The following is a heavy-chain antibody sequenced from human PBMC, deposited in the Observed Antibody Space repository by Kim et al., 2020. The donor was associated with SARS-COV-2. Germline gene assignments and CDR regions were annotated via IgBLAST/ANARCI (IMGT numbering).Heavy chain of an antibody. CDR1: GFTFDDYA. V-gene: IGHV3-43D*03. CDR3: AKDVSPRTADIVIVAADEFFSDYGMDV. Sequence: GGSLRLSCAASGFTFDDYAMHWVRQAPGKGLEWVSLISWDGGDTYYADSVKGRFTISRDNSKSSLYLQMNSLTPEDTALYYCAKDVSPRTADIVIVAADEFFSDYGMDVWGQGTTVTVSS. J-gene: IGHJ6*02. D-gene: IGHD2-2*01. CDR2: ISWDGGDT.